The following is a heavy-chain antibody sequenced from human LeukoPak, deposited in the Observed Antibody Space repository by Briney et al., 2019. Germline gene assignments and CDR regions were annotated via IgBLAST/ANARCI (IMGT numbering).Heavy chain of an antibody. D-gene: IGHD6-19*01. CDR1: GGTFSSYA. Sequence: ASVKVSCKASGGTFSSYAIRWVRQAPGQGLEWMGGIIPIFGTANYAQKFQGRVTITTDESTSTAYMELSSLRSEDTAVCYCARDQGSGFDYWGQGTLVTVSS. J-gene: IGHJ4*02. CDR3: ARDQGSGFDY. CDR2: IIPIFGTA. V-gene: IGHV1-69*05.